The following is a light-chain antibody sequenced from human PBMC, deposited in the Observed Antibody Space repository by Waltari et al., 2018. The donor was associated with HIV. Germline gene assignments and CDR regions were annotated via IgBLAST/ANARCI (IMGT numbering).Light chain of an antibody. J-gene: IGKJ2*01. CDR3: HQSYSTPYT. Sequence: DIQMTQSPSSLSASVGDRVTITCRASQSISSYLNWYQQKPGKAPKLLIYAASSLQSGVSSRFSGSGSGADFTLTIRSAQPEDFATYYCHQSYSTPYTFGQGTRLEIK. V-gene: IGKV1-39*01. CDR2: AAS. CDR1: QSISSY.